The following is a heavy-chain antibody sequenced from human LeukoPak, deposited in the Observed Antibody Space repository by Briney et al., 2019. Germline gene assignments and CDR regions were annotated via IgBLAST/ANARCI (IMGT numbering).Heavy chain of an antibody. Sequence: ASVKVSCKASGYTFTAYYIHWVRQAPGQGLEWMGWLNPNSGGTYFAQKFQDRVTVTRDTSINTAYMELTRLTSDDTAVYYCARGGDIVVVTPRGFDFWGQGSLVTVSS. J-gene: IGHJ5*01. CDR1: GYTFTAYY. V-gene: IGHV1-2*02. D-gene: IGHD2-2*01. CDR3: ARGGDIVVVTPRGFDF. CDR2: LNPNSGGT.